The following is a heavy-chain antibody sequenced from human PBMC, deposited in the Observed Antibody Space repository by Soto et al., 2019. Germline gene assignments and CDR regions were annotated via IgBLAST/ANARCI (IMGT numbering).Heavy chain of an antibody. V-gene: IGHV3-23*01. J-gene: IGHJ4*02. D-gene: IGHD6-13*01. CDR3: AKEPTYTSSWYFDY. CDR2: ISGSGGAA. CDR1: GFTFSSYA. Sequence: GGSLRLSCTVSGFTFSSYAMTWVRQSPGRGLEWVSAISGSGGAASYAESVRGRFTISRDNSKNTLYLQMNSLRAEDTAVYYCAKEPTYTSSWYFDYWGQGTLVTVSS.